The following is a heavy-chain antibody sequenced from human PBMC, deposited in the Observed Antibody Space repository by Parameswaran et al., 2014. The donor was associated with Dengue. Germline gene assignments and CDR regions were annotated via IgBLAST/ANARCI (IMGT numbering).Heavy chain of an antibody. CDR3: ARDLAPLYSSGWDQVPVDY. J-gene: IGHJ4*02. Sequence: WVRQAPGQGLEWVGWINPNSGGTNYAQKFQGRVTMTRDTSISTAYMELSRLRYDDTAVYYCARDLAPLYSSGWDQVPVDYWGQGTLVTVSS. CDR2: INPNSGGT. V-gene: IGHV1-2*02. D-gene: IGHD6-19*01.